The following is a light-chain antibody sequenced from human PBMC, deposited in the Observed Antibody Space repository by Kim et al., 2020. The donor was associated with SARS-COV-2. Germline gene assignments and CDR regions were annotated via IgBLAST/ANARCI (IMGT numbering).Light chain of an antibody. Sequence: EIVMTQSPATLSVSPGERATLSCSASQSVSSNLAWYQQKPGQAPRLLIYGASTRATGIPARFSGSGSGTEFTLTISSLQSEDFAVYYCQQYNNWPPWTFGQGTKMDIK. CDR1: QSVSSN. CDR2: GAS. J-gene: IGKJ1*01. CDR3: QQYNNWPPWT. V-gene: IGKV3-15*01.